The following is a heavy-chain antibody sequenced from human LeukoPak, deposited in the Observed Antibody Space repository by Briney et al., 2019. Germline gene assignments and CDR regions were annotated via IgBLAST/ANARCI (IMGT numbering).Heavy chain of an antibody. V-gene: IGHV3-9*01. CDR1: GFTFDDYA. CDR2: ISWNSGSI. J-gene: IGHJ4*02. Sequence: GRSLRLSCAASGFTFDDYAMHWVRQAPGKGLEWVSGISWNSGSIGYADSVKGRFTISRDNAKNSLYLQMNSLRAEDTALYYCAKAYCSGASCYSVRGNFFDYWGQGTLVTVSS. D-gene: IGHD2-15*01. CDR3: AKAYCSGASCYSVRGNFFDY.